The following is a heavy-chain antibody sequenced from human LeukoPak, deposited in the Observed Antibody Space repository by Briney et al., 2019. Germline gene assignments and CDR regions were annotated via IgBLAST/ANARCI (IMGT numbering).Heavy chain of an antibody. CDR3: ARDLARKGAFDI. V-gene: IGHV4-59*11. Sequence: SETLSLTCTVSGGSISSHYWSWIRQPPGKGLEWIGYIYYSGSTNYNPSLKSRVTISVDTSKNQFSLKLSSVTAADTAVYYCARDLARKGAFDIWGQGTTVTVSS. CDR1: GGSISSHY. CDR2: IYYSGST. J-gene: IGHJ3*02.